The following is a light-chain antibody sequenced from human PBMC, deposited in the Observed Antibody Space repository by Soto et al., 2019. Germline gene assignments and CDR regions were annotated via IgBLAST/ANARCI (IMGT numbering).Light chain of an antibody. CDR3: QRHTSSPWT. Sequence: EVVMTQSPGTQSCSPGDRATLSCRASQSVSSRYLAWYHQKTGRAPRLLIHGASIRTTGIPDRCSGSGSGTEFTLTTSRLEQEDFAVDYCQRHTSSPWTFGQGTKVDI. CDR1: QSVSSRY. J-gene: IGKJ1*01. V-gene: IGKV3-20*01. CDR2: GAS.